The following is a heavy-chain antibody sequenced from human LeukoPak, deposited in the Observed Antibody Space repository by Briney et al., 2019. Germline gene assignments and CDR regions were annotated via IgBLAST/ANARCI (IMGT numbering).Heavy chain of an antibody. V-gene: IGHV3-48*03. Sequence: GGSLRLSCAASGFTFSSYEMNWVRQAPGKGLEWCSYISSSGSYIYYADSVKGRFTISRDNAKTSLYLQMNSLRAEDTAVYYCARDRGPHSYGLDNWGQGTLVTVSS. D-gene: IGHD5-18*01. CDR2: ISSSGSYI. J-gene: IGHJ4*02. CDR1: GFTFSSYE. CDR3: ARDRGPHSYGLDN.